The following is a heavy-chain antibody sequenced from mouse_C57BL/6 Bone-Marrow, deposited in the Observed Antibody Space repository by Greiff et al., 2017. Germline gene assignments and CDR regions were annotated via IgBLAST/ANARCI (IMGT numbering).Heavy chain of an antibody. CDR1: GYTFTSYW. CDR3: AVNWDLWYFDV. D-gene: IGHD4-1*01. CDR2: IDPSDSYT. J-gene: IGHJ1*03. V-gene: IGHV1-50*01. Sequence: VQLQQSGPELVKPGASVKLSCKASGYTFTSYWMQWVKQRPGQGLEWIGEIDPSDSYTNYNQKFKGKATLTVDTSSSTAYMQLSSLTSEDSAVYYCAVNWDLWYFDVWGTGTTVTVSS.